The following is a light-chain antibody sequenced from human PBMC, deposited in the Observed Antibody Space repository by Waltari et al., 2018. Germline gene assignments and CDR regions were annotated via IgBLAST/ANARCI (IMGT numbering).Light chain of an antibody. CDR1: SGHSRNI. J-gene: IGLJ3*02. V-gene: IGLV4-69*01. CDR2: VNSDGSH. Sequence: QLVLTQSPSASASLGASVKLTCTLSSGHSRNIIAWHHQQPEKGPRYLMKVNSDGSHSKGDAIPDRFSGSSSGAGRSPTITSLQSEDESDYYCQTGGHGTWVFGGGTKLTV. CDR3: QTGGHGTWV.